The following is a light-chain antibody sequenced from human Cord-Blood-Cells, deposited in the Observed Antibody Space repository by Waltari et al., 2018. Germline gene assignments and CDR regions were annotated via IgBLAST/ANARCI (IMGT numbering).Light chain of an antibody. CDR3: QQGSNWPPT. J-gene: IGKJ1*01. CDR2: DAS. Sequence: DIVSTHSPATLSWSRRDRATRTCRASQSVSSYLAWSQQKPGQAPRLLIYDASSRATGIPARFSGSGSGTDFTLTISSLEPEDFAVYYCQQGSNWPPTFGQGTKVEIK. CDR1: QSVSSY. V-gene: IGKV3-11*01.